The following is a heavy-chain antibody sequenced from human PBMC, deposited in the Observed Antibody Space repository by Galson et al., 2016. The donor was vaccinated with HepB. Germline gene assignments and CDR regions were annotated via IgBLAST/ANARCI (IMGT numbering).Heavy chain of an antibody. D-gene: IGHD3-10*01. CDR3: AKNAVRGINGYYYGMDV. J-gene: IGHJ6*02. V-gene: IGHV1-3*01. CDR2: INAANGNT. Sequence: SVKVSCKASGYTFTNYAMHWVRQAPGQRLEWMGWINAANGNTKYSQNFQGRVTITRDTSATTAYMELSSLRSEDTAVYYCAKNAVRGINGYYYGMDVWGQGATVTVSS. CDR1: GYTFTNYA.